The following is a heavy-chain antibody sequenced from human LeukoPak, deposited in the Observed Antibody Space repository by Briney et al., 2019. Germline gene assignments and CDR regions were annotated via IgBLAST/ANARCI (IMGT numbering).Heavy chain of an antibody. D-gene: IGHD3-22*01. Sequence: GGSLRLSCAASGFTFSDFYMTWIRRAPGKGLEWVSYISPSSSYTNYADAVKGRFTISRDNSKNTLYLQMNSLRDEDTAVYYCAKGPDSSGYGYYYGMVVWGQGTTVTVSS. J-gene: IGHJ6*02. CDR1: GFTFSDFY. V-gene: IGHV3-11*05. CDR3: AKGPDSSGYGYYYGMVV. CDR2: ISPSSSYT.